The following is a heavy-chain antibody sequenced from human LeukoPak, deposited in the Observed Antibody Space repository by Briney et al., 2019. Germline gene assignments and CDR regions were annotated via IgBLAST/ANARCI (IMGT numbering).Heavy chain of an antibody. J-gene: IGHJ4*02. Sequence: GGSLRLSCAASGFTVSSNYMSWVRQAPGKGLEWVSVIYSGGSTYYADSVKGRFTISRDNSKNTLYLQMNSLRAEDTAVYYCAREGITMVRGVINYFDYWGQGTLVTVSA. V-gene: IGHV3-66*01. CDR2: IYSGGST. D-gene: IGHD3-10*01. CDR3: AREGITMVRGVINYFDY. CDR1: GFTVSSNY.